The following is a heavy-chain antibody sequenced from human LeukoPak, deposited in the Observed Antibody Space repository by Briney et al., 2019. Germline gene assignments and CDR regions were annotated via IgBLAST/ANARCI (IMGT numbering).Heavy chain of an antibody. CDR3: AREQIVVVPAASDAFDI. V-gene: IGHV3-11*04. J-gene: IGHJ3*02. CDR2: ISSSGSTI. D-gene: IGHD2-2*01. CDR1: GFTFSDYY. Sequence: GGSLRLSYAASGFTFSDYYMSWIRQAPGKGLEWVSYISSSGSTIYYADSVQGRFTISGDNAKNSLYLQMNSLRAEDTAVYYCAREQIVVVPAASDAFDIWGQGTMVTVSS.